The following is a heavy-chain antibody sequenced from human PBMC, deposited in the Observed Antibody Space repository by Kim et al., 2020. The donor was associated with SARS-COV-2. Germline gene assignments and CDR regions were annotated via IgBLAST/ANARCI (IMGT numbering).Heavy chain of an antibody. D-gene: IGHD2-21*02. CDR1: GYTLTELS. V-gene: IGHV1-24*01. J-gene: IGHJ6*02. Sequence: ASVKVSCKVSGYTLTELSMHWVRQAPGKGLEWMGGFDPEDGETIYAQKFQGRVTMTEDTSTDTAYMELSSLRSEDTAVYYCATFTVVTPGGVTLGYGMDVWGQGTTVTVSS. CDR2: FDPEDGET. CDR3: ATFTVVTPGGVTLGYGMDV.